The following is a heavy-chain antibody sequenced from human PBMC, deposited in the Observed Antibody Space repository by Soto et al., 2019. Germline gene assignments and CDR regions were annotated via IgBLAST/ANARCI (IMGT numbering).Heavy chain of an antibody. D-gene: IGHD6-19*01. V-gene: IGHV1-18*01. J-gene: IGHJ6*02. Sequence: QVQLAQSGVEVKKPGASVKVSCKAFGYTFTRNGISWVRQAPGQGLEWMGWISVYNGNTNYAQKFQGRVTMTTDTTRSTAYMELRSLRSCDRAVYYCARDGIAVADDSYYGLDVWGQGTTVTVSS. CDR1: GYTFTRNG. CDR3: ARDGIAVADDSYYGLDV. CDR2: ISVYNGNT.